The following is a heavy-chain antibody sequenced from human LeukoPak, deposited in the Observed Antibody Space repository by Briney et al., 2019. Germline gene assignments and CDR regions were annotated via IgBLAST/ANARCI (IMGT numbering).Heavy chain of an antibody. D-gene: IGHD2-2*02. Sequence: ASVKVSCKASGYTLTSYGISWVRQAPGQGLEWMGWISVYNGETNYAQKLQGRVTMTTDTSTSTAYMELSSLRSEDTAVYYCARARRYCSSTSCYMGNYYYYMDVWGKGTTVTVSS. J-gene: IGHJ6*03. CDR2: ISVYNGET. CDR1: GYTLTSYG. V-gene: IGHV1-18*01. CDR3: ARARRYCSSTSCYMGNYYYYMDV.